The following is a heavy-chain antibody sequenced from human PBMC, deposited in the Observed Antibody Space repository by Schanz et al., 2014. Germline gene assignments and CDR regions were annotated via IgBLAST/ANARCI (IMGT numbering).Heavy chain of an antibody. J-gene: IGHJ4*02. D-gene: IGHD5-12*01. CDR1: GDTFRSYT. CDR3: ARTGYDPSLTH. CDR2: IIPITGIT. V-gene: IGHV1-69*02. Sequence: QVQLVQSGAEVKKPGSSVKVSCKASGDTFRSYTINWVRHAPGQGLEWMGRIIPITGITNYAQKFQGRVTYTADNSQSTAFLEVNSLRSEDTAVYYCARTGYDPSLTHWGQGTLVTVSS.